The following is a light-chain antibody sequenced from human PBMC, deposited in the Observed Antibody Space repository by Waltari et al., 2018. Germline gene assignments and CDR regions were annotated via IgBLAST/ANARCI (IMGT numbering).Light chain of an antibody. Sequence: DIQMTQSPSTLSASEGDRVTITCRASRTIRNRLAWYQQKPGKAPKALIYEASSLESGVPSRFSGSGSGTAFPLTISSLQPDDFATYYCQQYQSYWTFGQGTSVEIK. J-gene: IGKJ1*01. CDR1: RTIRNR. CDR3: QQYQSYWT. V-gene: IGKV1-5*03. CDR2: EAS.